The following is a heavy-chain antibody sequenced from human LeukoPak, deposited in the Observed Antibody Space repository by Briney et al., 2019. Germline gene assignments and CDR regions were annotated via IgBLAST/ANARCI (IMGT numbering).Heavy chain of an antibody. Sequence: GGPLRLSCAASGFTFSSYAMSWVRQAPGKGLEWVSTISAAGGITYYADSVKGRFTISRDNAKNSLYLQMNSLRAEDTAVYYCARAKVDTAMVIWFDPWGQGTLVTVSS. J-gene: IGHJ5*02. CDR1: GFTFSSYA. CDR3: ARAKVDTAMVIWFDP. D-gene: IGHD5-18*01. CDR2: ISAAGGIT. V-gene: IGHV3-23*01.